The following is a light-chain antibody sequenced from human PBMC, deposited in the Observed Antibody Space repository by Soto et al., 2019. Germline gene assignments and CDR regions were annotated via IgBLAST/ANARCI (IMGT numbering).Light chain of an antibody. Sequence: QLVLTLPQSPSASASPGASVKLTCTLSSAHSNYAIAWHQQQPEKGPRYLMKVNSDGTHSRGDGIPDRFSGSSSGVERYLTISSLQSDDEADYYCQTWGTGIWVFGGGTKLTVL. CDR3: QTWGTGIWV. V-gene: IGLV4-69*01. J-gene: IGLJ3*02. CDR2: VNSDGTH. CDR1: SAHSNYA.